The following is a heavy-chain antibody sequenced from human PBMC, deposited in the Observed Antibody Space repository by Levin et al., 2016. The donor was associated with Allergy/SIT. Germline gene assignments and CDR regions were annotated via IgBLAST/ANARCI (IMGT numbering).Heavy chain of an antibody. CDR2: ISSSSSYI. CDR3: ARRISGSGSHTFDY. J-gene: IGHJ4*02. CDR1: GFNFSTYS. D-gene: IGHD3-10*01. Sequence: GSLRLSCAASGFNFSTYSMNWVRQAPGKGLEWVSSISSSSSYIYYTDSVKGRFTISRDNARNSLYLQVNSLRAEDTAVYYCARRISGSGSHTFDYWGQGILVTVSS. V-gene: IGHV3-21*04.